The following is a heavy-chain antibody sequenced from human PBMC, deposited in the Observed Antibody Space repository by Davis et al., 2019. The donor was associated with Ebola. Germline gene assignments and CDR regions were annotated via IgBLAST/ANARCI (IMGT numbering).Heavy chain of an antibody. D-gene: IGHD1-26*01. J-gene: IGHJ5*02. Sequence: ASVKVSCKASGYTSTSYDINRVRQATGQGLEWMGWMNPNSGNTGYAQKFQGRVTMTRNTSISTAYMELSSLRSEDTAVYYCARLVGATTDWFDPWGQGTLVTVSS. V-gene: IGHV1-8*01. CDR1: GYTSTSYD. CDR3: ARLVGATTDWFDP. CDR2: MNPNSGNT.